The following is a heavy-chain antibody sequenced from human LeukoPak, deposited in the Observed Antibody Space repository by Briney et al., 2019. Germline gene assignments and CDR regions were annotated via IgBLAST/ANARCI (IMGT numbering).Heavy chain of an antibody. CDR3: ARDRYGDYFDY. CDR1: GFTFSTYG. D-gene: IGHD4-17*01. J-gene: IGHJ4*02. V-gene: IGHV3-72*01. Sequence: GGSLRLSCAASGFTFSTYGMHWVRQAPGKGLEWVGRIRNKANSYTSEHAASVKGRFTISRDDSKNSLYLQMNSLKTDDMAVYYCARDRYGDYFDYWGQGTLVTVSS. CDR2: IRNKANSYTS.